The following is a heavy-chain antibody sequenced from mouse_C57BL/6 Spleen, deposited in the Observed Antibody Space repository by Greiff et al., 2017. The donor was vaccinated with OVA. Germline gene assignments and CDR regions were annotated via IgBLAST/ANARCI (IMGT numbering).Heavy chain of an antibody. CDR1: GYSITSGYY. Sequence: EVQLQQSGPGLVKPSQSLSLTCSVTGYSITSGYYWNWIRQFPGNKLEWMGYISYDGSNNYNPSLKNRISITRDTSKNQFFLKLNSVTTEDTATYYCAREELYYFDYWGQGTTLTVAS. J-gene: IGHJ2*01. V-gene: IGHV3-6*01. CDR2: ISYDGSN. CDR3: AREELYYFDY. D-gene: IGHD1-3*01.